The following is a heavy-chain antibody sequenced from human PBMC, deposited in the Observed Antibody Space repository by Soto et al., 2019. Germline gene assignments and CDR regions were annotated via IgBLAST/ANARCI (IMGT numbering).Heavy chain of an antibody. D-gene: IGHD5-12*01. CDR1: GASIRYGGFS. J-gene: IGHJ4*02. CDR2: ISHLENT. Sequence: QLQLQESGSGVVRTSETLSLTCTVSGASIRYGGFSWSWIRQSPGKGLEWIGYISHLENTYFHPSFKGRLNMSRDRSRNQFSLNLISVTAADRDVYYCARGGGYDPFGYWGQGVLVTDSS. CDR3: ARGGGYDPFGY. V-gene: IGHV4-30-2*06.